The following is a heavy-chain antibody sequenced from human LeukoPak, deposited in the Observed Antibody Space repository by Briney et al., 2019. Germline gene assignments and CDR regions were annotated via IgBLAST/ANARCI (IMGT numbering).Heavy chain of an antibody. V-gene: IGHV4-59*01. Sequence: SETLSLTCSFSGDSISTYYWSWIRQSPGKGLEWIGHIYSSGNTDYNSSLKSRVTTSVDTSKSQFSLRLSSVTATDTAVYYCARLRWQLVGPYFDYWGQGILVTVSS. CDR1: GDSISTYY. D-gene: IGHD1-26*01. CDR3: ARLRWQLVGPYFDY. CDR2: IYSSGNT. J-gene: IGHJ4*02.